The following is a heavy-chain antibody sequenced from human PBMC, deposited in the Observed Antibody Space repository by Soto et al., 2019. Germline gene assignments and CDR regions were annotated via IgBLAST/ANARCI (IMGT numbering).Heavy chain of an antibody. V-gene: IGHV4-39*01. D-gene: IGHD3-9*01. CDR2: MYFSGFYSGST. Sequence: SETLSLTCTVSGGSMSSSSYYWGWIRQPPGKGLEWIANMYFSGFYSGSTSYNPSLKSRVTISVDTSKNQFSLQVSSVTATDTAVYYCARGFDILTFGFCLDYWGQGTLVTVSS. CDR1: GGSMSSSSYY. J-gene: IGHJ4*02. CDR3: ARGFDILTFGFCLDY.